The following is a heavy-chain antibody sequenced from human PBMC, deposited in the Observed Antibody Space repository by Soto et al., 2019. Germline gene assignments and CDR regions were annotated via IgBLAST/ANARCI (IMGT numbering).Heavy chain of an antibody. CDR3: ARDLEEYYYDILTGYYVNYYYYMDV. V-gene: IGHV1-3*01. J-gene: IGHJ6*03. CDR2: INAGNGNT. CDR1: GYTFTSYA. D-gene: IGHD3-9*01. Sequence: QVQLVQSGAEVKKPGASVKVSCKASGYTFTSYAMHWVRQAPGQRLEWMGWINAGNGNTKYSQKFQGRVTITRDTSASTAYMELRSLRSEDTAVYYCARDLEEYYYDILTGYYVNYYYYMDVWGKGTTVTVSS.